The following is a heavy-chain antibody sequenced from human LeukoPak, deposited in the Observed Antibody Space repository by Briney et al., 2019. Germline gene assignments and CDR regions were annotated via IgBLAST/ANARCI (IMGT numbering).Heavy chain of an antibody. CDR3: ARAGYDFWSGYPTPLGI. D-gene: IGHD3-3*01. V-gene: IGHV4-59*01. CDR2: IYYSGST. CDR1: GGSISSYY. Sequence: PSETLSLTCTVSGGSISSYYWSWIRQPPGKGLEWSGYIYYSGSTNYNPSLKSRVTISVDTSKNQFSLKLSSVTAADTAVYYCARAGYDFWSGYPTPLGIWGHGTMVTVSS. J-gene: IGHJ3*02.